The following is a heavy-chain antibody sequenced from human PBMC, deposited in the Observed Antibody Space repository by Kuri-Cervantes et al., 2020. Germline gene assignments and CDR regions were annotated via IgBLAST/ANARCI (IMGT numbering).Heavy chain of an antibody. J-gene: IGHJ3*02. CDR3: ARDQGNWEAFDI. CDR1: GYTFANYG. CDR2: INPNDGGS. V-gene: IGHV1-2*04. D-gene: IGHD1-26*01. Sequence: ASVKVSCKTSGYTFANYGITWVRQAPGQGLEWMGWINPNDGGSQCEQKFQGWVTMTRDTSITTVYMELSRLKSDDTAVYYCARDQGNWEAFDIWGQGTMVTVSS.